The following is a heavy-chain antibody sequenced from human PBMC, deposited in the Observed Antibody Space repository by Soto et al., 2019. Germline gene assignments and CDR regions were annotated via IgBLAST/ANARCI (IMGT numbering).Heavy chain of an antibody. CDR2: IHAGNGDT. J-gene: IGHJ6*02. CDR1: GYTFTSYP. CDR3: ARGDFSDV. V-gene: IGHV1-3*05. Sequence: QVLLVQSGAEEKKPGASVKVSCKASGYTFTSYPMHWVRQAGQRLEWMGWIHAGNGDTKYSQKFKGRVTITRDTAASTDFMELSSLRSEDTAVYYCARGDFSDVWGQGTTVTVSS.